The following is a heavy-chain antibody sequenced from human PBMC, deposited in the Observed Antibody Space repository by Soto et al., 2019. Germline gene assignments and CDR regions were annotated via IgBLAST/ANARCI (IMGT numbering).Heavy chain of an antibody. CDR1: GTSVSNYY. V-gene: IGHV4-4*07. CDR2: IYTSGST. Sequence: SETLSLTCSVSGTSVSNYYWSWIRQPAGKGLEHIGRIYTSGSTSYNPSLKSRVTMSMDTSQTQIYLNLTSVTAADTAVYYCARGGIQLSYAFDYWGQGIQVTVSS. CDR3: ARGGIQLSYAFDY. J-gene: IGHJ4*02. D-gene: IGHD5-18*01.